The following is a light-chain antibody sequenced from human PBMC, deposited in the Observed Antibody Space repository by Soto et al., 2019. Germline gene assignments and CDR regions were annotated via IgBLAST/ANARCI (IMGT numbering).Light chain of an antibody. CDR1: QSVSAT. J-gene: IGKJ1*01. V-gene: IGKV3-15*01. Sequence: EIVMTQSPATLSVSPGERATLSCRASQSVSATVAWYQQKSGQAPRLLVYSASTRATGVPARFSGSGSGTDFTLTITSLQSEDFGVYYCQQYKDWPTTFGQGTKVEIK. CDR2: SAS. CDR3: QQYKDWPTT.